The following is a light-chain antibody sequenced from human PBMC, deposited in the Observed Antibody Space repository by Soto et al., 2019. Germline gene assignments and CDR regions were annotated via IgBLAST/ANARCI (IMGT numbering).Light chain of an antibody. V-gene: IGLV2-14*01. J-gene: IGLJ1*01. CDR3: SSYTNINTRACV. Sequence: QSALTQPASVSGSPGQSITISCTGTSGDIGSYNRVSWYQQHPGNAPKLIIYEVTDRPSGVSNRFSGSKSGNTASLTISGLQAEDEAEYYCSSYTNINTRACVFGTGTRSPS. CDR2: EVT. CDR1: SGDIGSYNR.